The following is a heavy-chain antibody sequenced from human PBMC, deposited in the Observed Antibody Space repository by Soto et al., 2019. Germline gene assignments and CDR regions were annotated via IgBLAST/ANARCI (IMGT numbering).Heavy chain of an antibody. CDR3: AREEAGTDWFDP. Sequence: QVQLVESGGGVVQPGRSLRLSCAASGFTFSSYGMHWVRQAPGKGLEWVAVIWYDGSNKYYADSVKGRFTISRDNSKNTLYLQMNSLRAEDTAVYYCAREEAGTDWFDPWGHGTLVTVSS. D-gene: IGHD6-19*01. CDR1: GFTFSSYG. J-gene: IGHJ5*02. CDR2: IWYDGSNK. V-gene: IGHV3-33*01.